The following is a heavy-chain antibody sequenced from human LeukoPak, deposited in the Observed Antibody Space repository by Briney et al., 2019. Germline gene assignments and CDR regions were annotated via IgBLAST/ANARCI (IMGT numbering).Heavy chain of an antibody. CDR2: ISWNSGSI. CDR3: ARHWGTSSWASDY. CDR1: GFTFDDYA. J-gene: IGHJ4*02. Sequence: GGSLRLSCAASGFTFDDYAMHWVRQAPGKGLEWVSGISWNSGSIGYADSVKGRFTISRDNAKNSLYLQMNSLRAEDTAVYYCARHWGTSSWASDYWGQGILVTVSS. V-gene: IGHV3-9*01. D-gene: IGHD6-13*01.